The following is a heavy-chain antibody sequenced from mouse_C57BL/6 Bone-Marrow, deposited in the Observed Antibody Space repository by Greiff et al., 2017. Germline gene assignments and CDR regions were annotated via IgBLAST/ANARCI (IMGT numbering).Heavy chain of an antibody. CDR1: GYTFTSYW. CDR3: ASSSLYYYAMDY. CDR2: IDPSDSYT. V-gene: IGHV1-50*01. J-gene: IGHJ4*01. D-gene: IGHD1-1*01. Sequence: QVQLQQPGAELVKPGASVKLSCKASGYTFTSYWMQWVKQRPGQGLEWIGEIDPSDSYTNYNQKFKGKATLTVDPSSSTAYMQLSSLTSEDSAVYYCASSSLYYYAMDYWGQGTSGTVSS.